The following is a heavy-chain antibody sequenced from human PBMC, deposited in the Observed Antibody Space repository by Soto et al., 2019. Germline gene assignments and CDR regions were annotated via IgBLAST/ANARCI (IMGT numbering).Heavy chain of an antibody. CDR3: ARVGPVTYYDIFTGYYNYYYYGMDV. V-gene: IGHV1-18*01. D-gene: IGHD3-9*01. CDR1: GYTFTSYG. Sequence: ASVKVSCKASGYTFTSYGISWVRQAPGQGLEWMGWISAYNGNTNYAQKLQGRVTMTTDTSTSTAYMELRSLRSDDTAVYYCARVGPVTYYDIFTGYYNYYYYGMDVWGQGTTVTVSS. CDR2: ISAYNGNT. J-gene: IGHJ6*02.